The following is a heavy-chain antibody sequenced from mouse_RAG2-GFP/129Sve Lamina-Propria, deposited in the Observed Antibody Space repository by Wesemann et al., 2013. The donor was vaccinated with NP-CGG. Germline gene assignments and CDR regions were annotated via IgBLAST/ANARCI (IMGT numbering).Heavy chain of an antibody. CDR3: ARGSNYFFDY. D-gene: IGHD2-5*01. Sequence: QVQLQQPGAEMVRPGASVKLSCKASGYTFTSYWMHWVKQRPGQGLEWIGKIDPSDSETHYNQKFKDKATLTVDKSSSTAYMQLNSLTSEDSAVYYCARGSNYFFDYWGQGTTLTVSS. CDR2: IDPSDSET. J-gene: IGHJ2*01. CDR1: GYTFTSYW. V-gene: IGHV1-52*01.